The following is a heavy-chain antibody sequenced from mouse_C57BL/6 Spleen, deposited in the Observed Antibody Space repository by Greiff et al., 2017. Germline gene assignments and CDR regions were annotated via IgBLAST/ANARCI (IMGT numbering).Heavy chain of an antibody. CDR1: GYTFTSYW. V-gene: IGHV1-69*01. D-gene: IGHD2-10*02. J-gene: IGHJ2*01. CDR2: IDPSNSYT. Sequence: QVQLQQPGAELVMPGASVKLSCKASGYTFTSYWMHWVKQRPGQGLEWIGEIDPSNSYTNYNQKFKGKSTLTVDKSSSTAYMQISSLTSEDSAVYYCARREYSAGDYWGQGTTLTVSS. CDR3: ARREYSAGDY.